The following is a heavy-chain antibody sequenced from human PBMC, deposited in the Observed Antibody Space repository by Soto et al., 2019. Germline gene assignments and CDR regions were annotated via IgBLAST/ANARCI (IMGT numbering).Heavy chain of an antibody. V-gene: IGHV3-30-3*01. Sequence: VQLLESGGGLVQPGGSLRLSCVISGFTFDTYPLSWVRQAPGKGLEWVAVIPNTENKKYYADSVKGRFTISRDNSQNTLFLQMDSLMSEDTAVYYCARTAGGRVRGALDIWGQGTMVTVS. D-gene: IGHD6-13*01. CDR3: ARTAGGRVRGALDI. CDR2: IPNTENKK. J-gene: IGHJ3*02. CDR1: GFTFDTYP.